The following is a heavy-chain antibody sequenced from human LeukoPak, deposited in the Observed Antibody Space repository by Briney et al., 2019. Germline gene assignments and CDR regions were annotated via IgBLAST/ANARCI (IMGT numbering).Heavy chain of an antibody. CDR3: AEARRIAAAGTGWFDP. Sequence: SVKVSCKASGGTFSSYAISWVRQAPGQGLEWMGGIIPIFGTANYAQKFQGRVTITTDESTSTAYMELSSLRSEDTAVYYCAEARRIAAAGTGWFDPWGQGTLVTVSS. V-gene: IGHV1-69*05. CDR1: GGTFSSYA. CDR2: IIPIFGTA. J-gene: IGHJ5*02. D-gene: IGHD6-13*01.